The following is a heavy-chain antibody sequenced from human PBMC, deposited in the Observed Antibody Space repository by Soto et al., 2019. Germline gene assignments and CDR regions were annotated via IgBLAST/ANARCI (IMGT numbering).Heavy chain of an antibody. Sequence: GGSLRLSCAASGFTFSSYEMNWVRQAPGKGLEWVSYISSSGSTIYYADSVKGRFTISRDNAENSLYLQMNSLRAEDTAVYYCERGSCSQRFDPWGQGNLVTVSS. V-gene: IGHV3-48*03. CDR3: ERGSCSQRFDP. J-gene: IGHJ5*02. CDR1: GFTFSSYE. CDR2: ISSSGSTI. D-gene: IGHD2-2*01.